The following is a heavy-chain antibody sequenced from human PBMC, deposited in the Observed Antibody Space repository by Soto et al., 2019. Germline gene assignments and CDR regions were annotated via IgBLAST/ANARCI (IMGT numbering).Heavy chain of an antibody. CDR2: IYNGGTT. CDR1: GFSVSYSY. Sequence: EVQLVESGGGLVQPGESLRLSCAASGFSVSYSYMSWVRQTPWKGLEWVSVIYNGGTTYYADSVKGRFTISRDDSRNTLFLQMNSLGVDDTALYYCVKELRSVRNERGAYCWGQGTLVTVSS. V-gene: IGHV3-66*01. CDR3: VKELRSVRNERGAYC. J-gene: IGHJ4*02. D-gene: IGHD3-16*01.